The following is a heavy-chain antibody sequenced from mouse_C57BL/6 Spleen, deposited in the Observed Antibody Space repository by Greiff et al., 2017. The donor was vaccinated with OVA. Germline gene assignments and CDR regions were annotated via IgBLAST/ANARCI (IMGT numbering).Heavy chain of an antibody. D-gene: IGHD2-3*01. CDR3: ARRDDGYPYYAMDY. V-gene: IGHV5-6*01. Sequence: EVQRVESGGDLVKPGGSLKLSCAASGFTFSSYGMSWVRQTPDKRLEWVATISSGGSYTYYPDSVKGRFTLSRDNAKNTLYLQMSSLKSEDTAMYYCARRDDGYPYYAMDYWGQGTSVTVSS. J-gene: IGHJ4*01. CDR1: GFTFSSYG. CDR2: ISSGGSYT.